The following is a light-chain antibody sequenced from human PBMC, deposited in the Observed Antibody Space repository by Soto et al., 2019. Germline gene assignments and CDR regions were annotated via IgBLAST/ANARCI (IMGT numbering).Light chain of an antibody. CDR3: QHRSIWPVP. Sequence: ELVFTQTTTTLSFSPCERSTYSCRASQSVGTYLAWYQQKPGQSPRLLMFDVSNRATGIPARFSGSGSGTDFTLTISSLEPEDFGVYYCQHRSIWPVPFGQGGRLAIK. CDR1: QSVGTY. CDR2: DVS. V-gene: IGKV3-11*01. J-gene: IGKJ5*01.